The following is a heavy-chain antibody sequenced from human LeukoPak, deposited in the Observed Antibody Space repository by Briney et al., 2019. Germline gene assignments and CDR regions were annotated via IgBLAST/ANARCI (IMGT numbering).Heavy chain of an antibody. CDR2: ISSSSSYI. J-gene: IGHJ6*03. D-gene: IGHD3-16*01. V-gene: IGHV3-21*04. Sequence: GGSLRLSCAASGFTFSSYWMSWVRQAPGKGLEWVSSISSSSSYIYYADSVKGRFTISRDNAKNSLYLQMNSLRAEDTAVYYCARGRKRLRVITFGGTPYYYYMDVWGKGTTVTISS. CDR1: GFTFSSYW. CDR3: ARGRKRLRVITFGGTPYYYYMDV.